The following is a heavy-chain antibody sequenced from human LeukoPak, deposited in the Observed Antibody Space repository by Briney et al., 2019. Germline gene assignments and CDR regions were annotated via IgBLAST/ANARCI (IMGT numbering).Heavy chain of an antibody. CDR2: ISGSGGST. Sequence: PGGSLRLSCAASGFTFSSYAMSWVRQAPGKGLEWVSAISGSGGSTYYADSVKGRFTISRDNSKNTLYLQMNSLRAEDTAVYHCAKFPGYNWNYWFDPWGQGTLVTVSS. J-gene: IGHJ5*02. D-gene: IGHD1-7*01. V-gene: IGHV3-23*01. CDR3: AKFPGYNWNYWFDP. CDR1: GFTFSSYA.